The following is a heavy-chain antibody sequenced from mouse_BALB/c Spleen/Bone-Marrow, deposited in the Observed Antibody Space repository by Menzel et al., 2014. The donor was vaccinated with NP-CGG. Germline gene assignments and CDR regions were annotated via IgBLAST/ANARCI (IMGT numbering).Heavy chain of an antibody. J-gene: IGHJ3*01. D-gene: IGHD1-1*01. CDR2: IWTGGGT. CDR3: VRGKNLYGTPLAY. Sequence: QVQLQQSGPGLVAPSQSLSITCTVSGFSLTSYDMNWVRQPPGKGLEWLGVIWTGGGTDYNSAFMSRLSISKDNSKSQVFLKMNSLQTDDTAIYYCVRGKNLYGTPLAYWGQGTLVTVSA. CDR1: GFSLTSYD. V-gene: IGHV2-9-2*01.